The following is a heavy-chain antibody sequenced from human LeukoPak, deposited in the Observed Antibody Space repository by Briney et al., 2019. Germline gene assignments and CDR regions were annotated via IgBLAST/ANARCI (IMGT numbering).Heavy chain of an antibody. CDR3: ARRRHNFDFYDV. J-gene: IGHJ3*01. V-gene: IGHV4-39*01. CDR1: GDSIISNIYW. CDR2: TFYTGRT. D-gene: IGHD3/OR15-3a*01. Sequence: SQTLSLTCTVSGDSIISNIYWWDWVRLPPGKGMEWIGATFYTGRTFYSPSLKSRVTISVDTSKNQFSLDLSSATAADTAVYYCARRRHNFDFYDVWGQGTRVTVSS.